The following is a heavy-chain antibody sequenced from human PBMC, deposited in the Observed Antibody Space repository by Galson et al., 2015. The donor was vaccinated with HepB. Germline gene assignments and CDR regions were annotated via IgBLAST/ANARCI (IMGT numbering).Heavy chain of an antibody. CDR2: ISSNGGST. CDR3: MGWAWQLEREFDY. CDR1: GFTPSSID. Sequence: SLRLSCAASGFTPSSIDMHWVRQAPGKGLEYVAVISSNGGSTHYAESVKGRFTISRDNSKNMLYFQMSSLRDEDTAVYYCMGWAWQLEREFDYWGQGIPVTVSS. D-gene: IGHD1-1*01. J-gene: IGHJ4*02. V-gene: IGHV3-64D*06.